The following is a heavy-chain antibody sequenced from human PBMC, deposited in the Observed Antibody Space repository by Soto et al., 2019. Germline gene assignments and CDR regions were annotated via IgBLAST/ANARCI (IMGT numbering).Heavy chain of an antibody. CDR3: AKDILRFSAVAGYSYGMDV. J-gene: IGHJ6*02. CDR2: ISWDGGST. V-gene: IGHV3-43D*04. D-gene: IGHD6-19*01. CDR1: GFTFDDYA. Sequence: QPGGSLRLSCAASGFTFDDYAMHWVRQAPGKGLEWVSLISWDGGSTYYADSVKGRFTISRDNSKNSLYLQMNSLRAEDTALYYCAKDILRFSAVAGYSYGMDVWGQGTTVTVSS.